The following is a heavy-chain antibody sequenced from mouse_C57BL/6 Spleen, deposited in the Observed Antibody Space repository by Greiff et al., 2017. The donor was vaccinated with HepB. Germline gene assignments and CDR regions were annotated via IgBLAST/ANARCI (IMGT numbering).Heavy chain of an antibody. Sequence: VKLMESGAELVKPGASVKISCKASGYAFSSYWMNWVKQRPGKGLEWIGQIYPGDGDTNYNGKFKGKATLTADKSSSTAYMQLSSLTSEDSAVYFCARGSTVVAKGDYWGQGTTLTVSS. CDR1: GYAFSSYW. D-gene: IGHD1-1*01. CDR3: ARGSTVVAKGDY. J-gene: IGHJ2*01. V-gene: IGHV1-80*01. CDR2: IYPGDGDT.